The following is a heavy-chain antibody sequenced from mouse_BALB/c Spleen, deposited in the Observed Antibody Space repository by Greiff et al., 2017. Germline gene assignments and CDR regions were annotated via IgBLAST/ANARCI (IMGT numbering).Heavy chain of an antibody. CDR2: ISSGSSTI. J-gene: IGHJ3*01. CDR1: GFTFSSFG. D-gene: IGHD2-4*01. CDR3: ARRGITEGFAY. Sequence: EVKLVESGGGLVQPGGSRKLSCAASGFTFSSFGMHWVRQAPEKGLEWVAYISSGSSTIYYADTVKGRFTISRDNPKNTLFLQMTSLRSEDTAMYYCARRGITEGFAYWGQGTLVTVSA. V-gene: IGHV5-17*02.